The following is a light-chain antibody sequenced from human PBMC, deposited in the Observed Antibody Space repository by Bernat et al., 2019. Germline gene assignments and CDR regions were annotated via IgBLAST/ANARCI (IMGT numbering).Light chain of an antibody. J-gene: IGLJ2*01. CDR2: EVS. CDR3: CSYAGSSTSYVV. Sequence: QSALTQPASVSGSPGQSITISCTGTSSDVGSYNLVSWYQQHPGKAPKLIIYEVSKRPSGVSNRFSGSKSGNTASLTISGLQAEDEADYYCCSYAGSSTSYVVFGGGTKLTV. V-gene: IGLV2-23*02. CDR1: SSDVGSYNL.